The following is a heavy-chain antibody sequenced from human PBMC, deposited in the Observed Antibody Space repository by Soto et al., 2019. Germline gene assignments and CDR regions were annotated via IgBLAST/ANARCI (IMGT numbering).Heavy chain of an antibody. V-gene: IGHV5-51*01. CDR2: IYPGDSDT. CDR3: ARGDSTPYYCYGMDV. J-gene: IGHJ6*02. D-gene: IGHD3-10*01. CDR1: GYSFSNYW. Sequence: PGESLKISCKGYGYSFSNYWIGWVRQMPAKGLEWMGIIYPGDSDTRYSPSFEGQVTISADKSISTAYLQWSSLKASDTAIYYCARGDSTPYYCYGMDVWGQGTTVTVSS.